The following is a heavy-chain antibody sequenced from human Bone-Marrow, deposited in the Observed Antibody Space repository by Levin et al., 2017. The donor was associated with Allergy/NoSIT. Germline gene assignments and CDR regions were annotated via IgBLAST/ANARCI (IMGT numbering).Heavy chain of an antibody. Sequence: LSLTCAASGFTFSNHGMHWVRQAPGKGLEWVAGIWFDGSKKYYADSLKGRFTISRDNSENTLYLQMDSLRAEDTAIYHCARESSSSWYYFYGLDVWGQGTTVAVSS. J-gene: IGHJ6*02. CDR1: GFTFSNHG. CDR3: ARESSSSWYYFYGLDV. D-gene: IGHD6-13*01. CDR2: IWFDGSKK. V-gene: IGHV3-33*01.